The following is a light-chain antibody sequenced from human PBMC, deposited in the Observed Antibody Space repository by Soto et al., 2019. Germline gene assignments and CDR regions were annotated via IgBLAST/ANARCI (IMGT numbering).Light chain of an antibody. CDR2: TAS. CDR3: QHSYSTPLT. CDR1: QSISSY. J-gene: IGKJ4*01. V-gene: IGKV1-39*01. Sequence: DIQMTQSPSSLSASVGDRVTIACRASQSISSYLNWYQQKPGKAPKLLIYTASSLQRGVPSRFSGSGSGTDFTLTISSLQPEDYETYYCQHSYSTPLTFGGGTRVEIK.